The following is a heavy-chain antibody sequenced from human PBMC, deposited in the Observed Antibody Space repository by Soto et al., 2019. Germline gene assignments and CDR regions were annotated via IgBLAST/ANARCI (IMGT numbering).Heavy chain of an antibody. CDR3: ARAECSTPNCLTAYYSYGLDV. CDR2: INTAGSTK. D-gene: IGHD2-2*01. J-gene: IGHJ6*02. Sequence: GGSLRLSCAASGFTFSNFEMHWVRQAPGKGLEWVSYINTAGSTKYYAESVKGRFTISRDNARNSLFLQMNSLRAEDTAVYYCARAECSTPNCLTAYYSYGLDVWGPGTTVTVSS. V-gene: IGHV3-48*03. CDR1: GFTFSNFE.